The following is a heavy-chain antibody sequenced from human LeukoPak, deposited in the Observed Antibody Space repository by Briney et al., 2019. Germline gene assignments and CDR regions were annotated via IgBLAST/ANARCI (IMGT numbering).Heavy chain of an antibody. V-gene: IGHV1-69*04. CDR2: IIPILGIA. Sequence: ASVKVSCKASGGTFSSYAISWVRQAPGQGLEWKGRIIPILGIANYAQKFQGRVTITADKSTSTAYMELSSLRSEDTAVYYCARDLLSGGYWGQGTLVTVSS. CDR3: ARDLLSGGY. J-gene: IGHJ4*02. D-gene: IGHD3-10*01. CDR1: GGTFSSYA.